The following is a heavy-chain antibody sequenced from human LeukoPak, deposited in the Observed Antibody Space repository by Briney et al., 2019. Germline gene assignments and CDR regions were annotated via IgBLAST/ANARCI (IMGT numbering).Heavy chain of an antibody. CDR2: ISSSSSYI. Sequence: GGSLRLSXAASGFTFSSYSMNWVGQAPGKGLEWVSSISSSSSYIYYADSVKGRFTISRDNAKNSLYLQMNSLRAEDTAVYYCAREHCYDSSGYWDDAFDIWGQGTMVTVSS. D-gene: IGHD3-22*01. CDR3: AREHCYDSSGYWDDAFDI. J-gene: IGHJ3*02. V-gene: IGHV3-21*01. CDR1: GFTFSSYS.